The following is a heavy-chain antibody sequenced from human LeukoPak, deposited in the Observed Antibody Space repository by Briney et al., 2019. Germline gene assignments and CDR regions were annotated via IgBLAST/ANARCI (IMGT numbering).Heavy chain of an antibody. V-gene: IGHV3-20*04. Sequence: GGSLRLSCAASGFSFEDYGFSWVRQAPGKGLECVSVINRNGDRTTYTDSVKGRFTISRDNAKNSLYLQMNSMTVEDTALYFCARGHYYGSGSFQKGNAFDVWGQGTMVPVSS. D-gene: IGHD3-10*01. CDR1: GFSFEDYG. J-gene: IGHJ3*01. CDR3: ARGHYYGSGSFQKGNAFDV. CDR2: INRNGDRT.